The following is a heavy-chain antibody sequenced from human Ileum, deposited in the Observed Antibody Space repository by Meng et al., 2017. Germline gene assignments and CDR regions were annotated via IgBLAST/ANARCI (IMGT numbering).Heavy chain of an antibody. V-gene: IGHV3-21*01. CDR1: GFTFSSYS. D-gene: IGHD2-2*01. Sequence: EVQLVESGGGLVKPGGSLRLSCAASGFTFSSYSMNWVRQAPGKGLEWVSSISSSSSYIYYADSVKGRFTISRDNAKNSLYLQMNSLRAEDTAVYYCTVRRDAQRYFQHWGQGTLVTVSS. CDR3: TVRRDAQRYFQH. J-gene: IGHJ1*01. CDR2: ISSSSSYI.